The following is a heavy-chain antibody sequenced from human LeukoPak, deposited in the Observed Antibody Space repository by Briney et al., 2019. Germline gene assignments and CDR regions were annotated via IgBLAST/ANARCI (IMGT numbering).Heavy chain of an antibody. CDR2: IYSGGST. Sequence: GGSLRLSCAASGFTVSSNYMSWVRQAPGKGLEWASVIYSGGSTYYADSVKGRFTISRDNSKNTLYLQMNSLRAEDTAVYYCATRKTWALDYWGQGTLVTVSS. V-gene: IGHV3-66*02. D-gene: IGHD7-27*01. CDR3: ATRKTWALDY. J-gene: IGHJ4*02. CDR1: GFTVSSNY.